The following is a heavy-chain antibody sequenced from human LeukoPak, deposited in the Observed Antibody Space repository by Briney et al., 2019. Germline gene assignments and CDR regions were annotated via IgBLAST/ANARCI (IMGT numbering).Heavy chain of an antibody. D-gene: IGHD6-13*01. CDR3: ARQATRIAAAGTSIDY. J-gene: IGHJ4*02. CDR2: ITISGSTT. CDR1: GFTFGSSE. Sequence: GGSLRLSCAASGFTFGSSEMNWVRQAPGKGLEWISYITISGSTTYYADSVKGRFTISRDNSKNTLYLQMGSLRAEDMAVYYCARQATRIAAAGTSIDYWGQGTLVTVSS. V-gene: IGHV3-48*03.